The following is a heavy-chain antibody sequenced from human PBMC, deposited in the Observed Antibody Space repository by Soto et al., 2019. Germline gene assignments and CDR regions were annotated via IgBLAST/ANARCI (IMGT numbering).Heavy chain of an antibody. V-gene: IGHV4-4*02. CDR1: GGSISSSNW. CDR2: IYHSGST. Sequence: SETLSLTCAVSGGSISSSNWWSWVRQPPGKGLEWIGEIYHSGSTNYNPSLKSRVTISVDKSKNQFSLKLSSVTAADTAVYYCAISDYYDSSGYYPTNWFDPWGQGTLVIVSS. J-gene: IGHJ5*02. D-gene: IGHD3-22*01. CDR3: AISDYYDSSGYYPTNWFDP.